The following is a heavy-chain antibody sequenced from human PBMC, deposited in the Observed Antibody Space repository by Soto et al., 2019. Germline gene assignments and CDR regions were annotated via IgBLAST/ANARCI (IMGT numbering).Heavy chain of an antibody. CDR1: GFRFSSYV. CDR3: ARHFGDYLPYYYYAMDV. J-gene: IGHJ6*02. D-gene: IGHD4-17*01. CDR2: VRGSGDST. Sequence: LRLSCAASGFRFSSYVMSWVRQAPGKGLEWVSAVRGSGDSTYYADSVKGRFTISRDNSKNTLYLQMNSLGAEDTAVYYCARHFGDYLPYYYYAMDVWGQGTTVTVSS. V-gene: IGHV3-23*01.